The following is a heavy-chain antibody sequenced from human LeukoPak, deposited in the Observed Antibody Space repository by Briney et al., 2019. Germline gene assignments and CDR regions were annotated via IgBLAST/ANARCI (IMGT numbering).Heavy chain of an antibody. Sequence: GRSLRLSCAASGFIISHYSMNWVRQAPGKGLEWVSYIRNTGTTIYYADSVKGRFTISRDNAKNSLYLQMNSLRAEDTAVYYCAREVAVAGTDLDYWGQGTLVTVSS. V-gene: IGHV3-48*04. J-gene: IGHJ4*02. CDR2: IRNTGTTI. CDR3: AREVAVAGTDLDY. D-gene: IGHD6-19*01. CDR1: GFIISHYS.